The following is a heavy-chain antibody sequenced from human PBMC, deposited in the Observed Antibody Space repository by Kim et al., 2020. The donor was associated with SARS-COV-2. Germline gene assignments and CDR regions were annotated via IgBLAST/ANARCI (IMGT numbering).Heavy chain of an antibody. J-gene: IGHJ4*02. D-gene: IGHD3-10*01. V-gene: IGHV3-7*01. Sequence: VGSVKGRFTTSRDNAKNALYLQMSSLRVDDTAVYYCARTSVVRGSDWWGQGTLVTVSS. CDR3: ARTSVVRGSDW.